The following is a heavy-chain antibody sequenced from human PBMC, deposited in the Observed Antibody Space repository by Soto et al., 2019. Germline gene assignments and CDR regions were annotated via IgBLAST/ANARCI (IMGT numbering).Heavy chain of an antibody. D-gene: IGHD3-3*01. J-gene: IGHJ4*02. Sequence: QLQLQESGPGLVKPSETLSLTCTVSGGSISSRSHYWGWIRQSPGKHLEWIGSSYYRGSTHYNPSLKTGVTISVDTSKNQVFLKVFSVTDADTAVYYCATADGFGVVTPFFEYWGQGILVTVSS. V-gene: IGHV4-39*01. CDR2: SYYRGST. CDR3: ATADGFGVVTPFFEY. CDR1: GGSISSRSHY.